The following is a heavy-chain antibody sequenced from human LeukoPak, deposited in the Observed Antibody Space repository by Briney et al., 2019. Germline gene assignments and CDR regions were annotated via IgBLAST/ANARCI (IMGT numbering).Heavy chain of an antibody. V-gene: IGHV4-59*08. Sequence: SETLSLTCTVSGGSISSYYWSWIRQPPGKGLEWIGYIYYSGSTNYNPSLKSRVTISVDTSKNRFSLKLSSVTAADTAVYYCARLWAAAADYWGQGTLVTVSS. D-gene: IGHD6-13*01. CDR1: GGSISSYY. CDR3: ARLWAAAADY. CDR2: IYYSGST. J-gene: IGHJ4*02.